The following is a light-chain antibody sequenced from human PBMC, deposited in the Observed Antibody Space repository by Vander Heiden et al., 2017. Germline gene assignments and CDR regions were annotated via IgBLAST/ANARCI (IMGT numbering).Light chain of an antibody. Sequence: QSALTQPASVSGSPGHSITISCTGTRSDVGGYNYVSWYQQHPGKAPKLMIYDVSNRPSGVSNRFSGSKSGNTASLTISGLQAEDEADYYCSSYTSSNSVVFGGGTKLTVL. J-gene: IGLJ2*01. CDR3: SSYTSSNSVV. CDR2: DVS. V-gene: IGLV2-14*01. CDR1: RSDVGGYNY.